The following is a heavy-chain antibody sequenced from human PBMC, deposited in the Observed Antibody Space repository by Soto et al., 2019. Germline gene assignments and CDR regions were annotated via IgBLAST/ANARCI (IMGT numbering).Heavy chain of an antibody. CDR2: INHSGST. D-gene: IGHD6-13*01. V-gene: IGHV4-34*01. CDR1: GESFSGYY. Sequence: PSETLSLTCAVYGESFSGYYWSWIRQPPGKGLEWIGEINHSGSTNYNPSLKSRVTISEDTSKNQLSLKLSSVTAADTAVYYCARSYGSSWYMTFDYWGQGTLVTVSS. J-gene: IGHJ4*02. CDR3: ARSYGSSWYMTFDY.